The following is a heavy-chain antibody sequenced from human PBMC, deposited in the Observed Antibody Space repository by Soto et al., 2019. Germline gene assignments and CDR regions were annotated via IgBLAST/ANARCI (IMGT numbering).Heavy chain of an antibody. CDR3: ARDGRDCSGGSCYSWLWD. CDR1: GGTFSSYA. CDR2: IIPIFGTA. J-gene: IGHJ4*02. V-gene: IGHV1-69*12. D-gene: IGHD2-15*01. Sequence: QVQLVQSGAEVKKPGSSVKVSCNASGGTFSSYAISWVRQAPGQGLEWMGGIIPIFGTANYAQKFQGRVTITADESTSTAYMELSSLRSEDTAVYYCARDGRDCSGGSCYSWLWDWGQGTLVTVSS.